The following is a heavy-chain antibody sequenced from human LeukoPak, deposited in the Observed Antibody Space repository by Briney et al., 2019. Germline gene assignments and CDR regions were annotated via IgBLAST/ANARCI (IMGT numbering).Heavy chain of an antibody. CDR2: IRNSGSST. CDR3: AKQSHDYGGCMDF. V-gene: IGHV3-23*01. Sequence: GGSLRLSCAASGSTFSSYGMSWVRQAPRKGLEWVSTIRNSGSSTSYADSVKGRFTISRDNSKNTLYLQMNSLRADDTALYYCAKQSHDYGGCMDFWGQGTLVTVSS. D-gene: IGHD4-23*01. CDR1: GSTFSSYG. J-gene: IGHJ4*02.